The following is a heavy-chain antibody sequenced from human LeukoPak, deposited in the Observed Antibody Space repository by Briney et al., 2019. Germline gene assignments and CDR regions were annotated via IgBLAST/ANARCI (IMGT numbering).Heavy chain of an antibody. D-gene: IGHD2-2*01. CDR1: GDSIRSYY. J-gene: IGHJ6*03. CDR3: ASGVVVPAAFMDV. V-gene: IGHV4-59*01. Sequence: SETLSLTCTVSGDSIRSYYWSWIRQPPGKGLEWIGYIYYSGSTNYNPSLKSRVTISMDTSKNQFSLKLSSVTAADSAVYFCASGVVVPAAFMDVWGKGTTVTVSS. CDR2: IYYSGST.